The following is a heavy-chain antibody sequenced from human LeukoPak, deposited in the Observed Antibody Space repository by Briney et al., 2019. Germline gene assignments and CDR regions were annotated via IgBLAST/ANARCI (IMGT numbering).Heavy chain of an antibody. D-gene: IGHD5-18*01. CDR2: IIPIFGTA. V-gene: IGHV1-69*05. CDR1: GGTFSSYA. CDR3: AVDTAMVPPFLIDY. J-gene: IGHJ4*02. Sequence: ASVKVSCKASGGTFSSYAISWVRQAPGQGLEWMGGIIPIFGTANYAQKFQGRVTITTDESTSTAYMELSSLRSEDTAVYYCAVDTAMVPPFLIDYWGQGTLVTVSS.